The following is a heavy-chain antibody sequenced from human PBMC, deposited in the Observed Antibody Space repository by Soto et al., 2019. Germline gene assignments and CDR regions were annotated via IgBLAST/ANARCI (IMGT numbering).Heavy chain of an antibody. Sequence: GGSLRLSCASSGFTFSSYAMSLVRQAPGKGLEWVSAISGSGGSTYYADSVKGRFTISRDNSKNTLYLQMNSLRAEDTAVYYCAKEDIVVVPAATFDYWGQGTLVTVSS. CDR2: ISGSGGST. V-gene: IGHV3-23*01. J-gene: IGHJ4*02. D-gene: IGHD2-2*01. CDR1: GFTFSSYA. CDR3: AKEDIVVVPAATFDY.